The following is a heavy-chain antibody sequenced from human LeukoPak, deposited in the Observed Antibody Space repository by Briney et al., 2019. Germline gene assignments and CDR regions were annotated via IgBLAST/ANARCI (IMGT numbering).Heavy chain of an antibody. CDR3: AKGTGFNSGWWNPDS. V-gene: IGHV3-21*04. CDR1: GFTFSSYS. D-gene: IGHD6-19*01. CDR2: ISSSSSYI. J-gene: IGHJ4*02. Sequence: GGSLRLSCAASGFTFSSYSMNWVRQAPGKGLEWVSSISSSSSYIYYADSVKGRFTISRDNSKNTLYLQMNSLRADDAAVYYCAKGTGFNSGWWNPDSWGQGTLVTVSS.